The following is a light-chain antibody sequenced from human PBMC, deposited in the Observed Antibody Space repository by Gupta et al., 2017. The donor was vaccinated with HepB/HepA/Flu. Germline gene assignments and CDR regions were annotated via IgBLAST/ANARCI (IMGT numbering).Light chain of an antibody. J-gene: IGLJ2*01. V-gene: IGLV2-23*02. CDR1: SSDVGSYNL. Sequence: QSSLTQPASVSGSPSQSLTISCTGTSSDVGSYNLVSWYQQHPGRAPKLMIYEVSKRPSGVSNRFSGSKSGNTASLTISGLQAEDEADYYCCSYAGSSTAGVVFGGGTKLTVL. CDR2: EVS. CDR3: CSYAGSSTAGVV.